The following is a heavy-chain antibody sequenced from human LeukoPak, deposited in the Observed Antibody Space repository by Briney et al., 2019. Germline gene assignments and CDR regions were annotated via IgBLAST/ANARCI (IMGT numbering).Heavy chain of an antibody. J-gene: IGHJ4*02. CDR1: GFTFTDYY. CDR3: ARERTPKPYYGSETFYRYFDY. D-gene: IGHD3-10*01. CDR2: ISSSGSTI. V-gene: IGHV3-11*04. Sequence: PGGSLRLSCTASGFTFTDYYMNWIRQAPGKGLEWVSFISSSGSTIYYADSVKGRFTISRDTAKNSLYLQMNSLRAEDTAVYYCARERTPKPYYGSETFYRYFDYWGQGTLVTVSS.